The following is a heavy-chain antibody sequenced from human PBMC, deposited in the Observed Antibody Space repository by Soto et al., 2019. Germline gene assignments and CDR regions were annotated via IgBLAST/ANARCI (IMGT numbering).Heavy chain of an antibody. D-gene: IGHD5-12*01. Sequence: LGGSLRLSCAASGFTFSSCSLSWVRQAPGKGLEWVSAISGSGGSTYYADSVKGRFTISRDNSKNTLYLQMNSLRAEDTAVYYCAKDSRGYSGSLPYYYYGMDVWGQGTTVTVSS. V-gene: IGHV3-23*01. J-gene: IGHJ6*02. CDR1: GFTFSSCS. CDR2: ISGSGGST. CDR3: AKDSRGYSGSLPYYYYGMDV.